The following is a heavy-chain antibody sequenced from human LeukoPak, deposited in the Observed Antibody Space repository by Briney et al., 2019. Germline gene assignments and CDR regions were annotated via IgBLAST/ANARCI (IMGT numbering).Heavy chain of an antibody. V-gene: IGHV3-48*01. CDR2: ISSSSSTI. CDR3: ARERSYEPIDY. CDR1: GFTFSSYS. Sequence: AGGSLRLSCAASGFTFSSYSMNWVRQAPGKGLEWVSYISSSSSTIYYADSVKGRFTISRDNAKNSLYLQMNSLRAEDTAVYYCARERSYEPIDYWGQGTLVTVSS. J-gene: IGHJ4*02. D-gene: IGHD1-26*01.